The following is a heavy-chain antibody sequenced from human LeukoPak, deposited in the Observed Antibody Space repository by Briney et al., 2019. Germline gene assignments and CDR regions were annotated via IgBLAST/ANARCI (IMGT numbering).Heavy chain of an antibody. Sequence: ASVKVSCKASGGTFSSYAISWVRQAPGQGLEWMGRIIPILGIANYAQKFQGRVTITADKSTSTAYMELSSLRSEDTAVYYCAKDSVQQQLPHYCDYWGQGTLVTVSS. J-gene: IGHJ4*02. V-gene: IGHV1-69*04. CDR2: IIPILGIA. CDR1: GGTFSSYA. D-gene: IGHD6-13*01. CDR3: AKDSVQQQLPHYCDY.